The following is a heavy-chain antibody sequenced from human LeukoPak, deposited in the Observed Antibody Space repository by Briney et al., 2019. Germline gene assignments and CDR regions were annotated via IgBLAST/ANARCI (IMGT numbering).Heavy chain of an antibody. J-gene: IGHJ4*02. CDR3: AKEDRDFDH. V-gene: IGHV3-30*02. D-gene: IGHD5-24*01. Sequence: GSLRLSCAASGFTFNNYGMHWVRQAPDKGLEWVAFVSYDGSSEFYDDSVKGRFTISRDNSRNTLNLQMNSLRAEDTAIYYCAKEDRDFDHWGQGTLVTVSS. CDR2: VSYDGSSE. CDR1: GFTFNNYG.